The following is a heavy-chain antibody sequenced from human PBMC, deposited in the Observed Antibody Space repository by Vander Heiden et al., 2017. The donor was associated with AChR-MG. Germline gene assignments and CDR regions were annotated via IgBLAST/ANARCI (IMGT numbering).Heavy chain of an antibody. J-gene: IGHJ4*02. Sequence: QVQLQQWGAGLLKPAETLSLTCAAYGGSFSGYYWSWIRQPPGKGLEWIGEINHSGSTNYNPPLKSRVTISVDTSKNQFSLKLSSVTAADTAVYYCARGRGSSTSSRWGQGTLVTVSS. V-gene: IGHV4-34*01. D-gene: IGHD2-2*01. CDR1: GGSFSGYY. CDR2: INHSGST. CDR3: ARGRGSSTSSR.